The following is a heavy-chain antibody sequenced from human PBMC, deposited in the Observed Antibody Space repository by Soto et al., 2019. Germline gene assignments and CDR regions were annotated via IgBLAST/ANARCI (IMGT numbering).Heavy chain of an antibody. J-gene: IGHJ4*02. D-gene: IGHD1-26*01. CDR1: GYTFTSYD. V-gene: IGHV1-8*01. Sequence: VAYVKCSCDASGYTFTSYDINWVRQATGQGLEWMGWMNPNSGNTGYAQKFQGRVTMTRNTSISTAYMELSSLRSEDTAVYYCARGWYSGSPWYFDYWGQGTLVTVSS. CDR3: ARGWYSGSPWYFDY. CDR2: MNPNSGNT.